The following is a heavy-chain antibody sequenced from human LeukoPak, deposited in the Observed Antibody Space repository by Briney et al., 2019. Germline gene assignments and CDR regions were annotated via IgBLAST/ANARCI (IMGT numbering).Heavy chain of an antibody. Sequence: GASVKVSCKASGYTFTSYGISWVRQAPGQGLEWMGWISAYNGNTNYAQKFQGRVTITADGSTSTAYMELSSLRSEDTAVYYCARAAHYDFWSGSFDYWGQGTLVTVSS. J-gene: IGHJ4*02. D-gene: IGHD3-3*01. CDR1: GYTFTSYG. V-gene: IGHV1-18*01. CDR2: ISAYNGNT. CDR3: ARAAHYDFWSGSFDY.